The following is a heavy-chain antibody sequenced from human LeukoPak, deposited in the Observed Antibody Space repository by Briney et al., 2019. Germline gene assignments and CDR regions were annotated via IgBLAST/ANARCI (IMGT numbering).Heavy chain of an antibody. CDR2: INPTGGST. D-gene: IGHD6-6*01. CDR3: ARIAARRFDY. CDR1: GYTFPSYF. V-gene: IGHV1-46*01. J-gene: IGHJ4*02. Sequence: ASVKVSCKASGYTFPSYFMHWVRQGPGRGLEWMGIINPTGGSTTYAQKFQGRVTMTRDTSTSTVYMELSSLRSDDTAVYYCARIAARRFDYWGQGTLVTVSS.